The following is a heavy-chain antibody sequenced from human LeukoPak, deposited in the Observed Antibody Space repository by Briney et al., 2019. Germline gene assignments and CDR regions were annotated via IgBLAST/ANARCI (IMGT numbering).Heavy chain of an antibody. D-gene: IGHD3-22*01. CDR2: INTDGSSP. J-gene: IGHJ3*02. Sequence: GGSLRLSCAASGFTFSAYWMHWVRQAPGKGLVWVSRINTDGSSPTYAASVKGRFTISRDNAKNTLYLQMNSLRAEDTAVYYCASTPSTLVAVVKKPLDSFDMWGHGTMVTVSS. V-gene: IGHV3-74*01. CDR1: GFTFSAYW. CDR3: ASTPSTLVAVVKKPLDSFDM.